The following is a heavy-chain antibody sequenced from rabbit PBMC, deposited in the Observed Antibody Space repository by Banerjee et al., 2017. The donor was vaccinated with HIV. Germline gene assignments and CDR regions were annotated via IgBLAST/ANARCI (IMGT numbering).Heavy chain of an antibody. D-gene: IGHD4-1*01. CDR3: ARDLAGVIGWNFNL. CDR1: GFSFSSNYW. CDR2: IYTSSGST. V-gene: IGHV1S43*01. J-gene: IGHJ4*01. Sequence: QEQLEESGGDLVKPEGSLTLTCTASGFSFSSNYWICWVRQAPGKGLEWIACIYTSSGSTWYASWVNGRFTISRSTSLNTVTLQMTSLTGADTATYFCARDLAGVIGWNFNLWGPGTLVTVS.